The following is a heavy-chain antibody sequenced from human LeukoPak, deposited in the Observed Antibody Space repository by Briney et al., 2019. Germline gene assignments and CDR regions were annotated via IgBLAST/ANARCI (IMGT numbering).Heavy chain of an antibody. CDR3: AKDSAIFGVVTTRGWFDP. J-gene: IGHJ5*02. Sequence: GGSLRLSCAASGFTFSSYGMHWVRQAPGKGLEWVAVISYDGSNKYYADSVKGRFTISRDNSKNTLYLQMNSLRAEDTAVYYCAKDSAIFGVVTTRGWFDPWGQGTLVTVSS. D-gene: IGHD3-3*01. V-gene: IGHV3-30*18. CDR2: ISYDGSNK. CDR1: GFTFSSYG.